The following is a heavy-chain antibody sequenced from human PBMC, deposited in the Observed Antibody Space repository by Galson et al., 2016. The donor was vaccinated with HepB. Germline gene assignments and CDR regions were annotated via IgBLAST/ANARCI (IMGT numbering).Heavy chain of an antibody. CDR3: AKRHEYCPPVGCSVDS. CDR2: DSMDGRRK. D-gene: IGHD2/OR15-2a*01. Sequence: SLRLSCAASGFTFSHHGMHWVRQAPGKGLEWVAADSMDGRRKFYADSVKGRFTISRDNSNNMLFLQMNSLTADDTAVYYCAKRHEYCPPVGCSVDSWGQGTLVSVSS. V-gene: IGHV3-30*18. CDR1: GFTFSHHG. J-gene: IGHJ4*02.